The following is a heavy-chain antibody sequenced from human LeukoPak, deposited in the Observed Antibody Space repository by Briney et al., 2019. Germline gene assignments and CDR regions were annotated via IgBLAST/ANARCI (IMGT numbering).Heavy chain of an antibody. Sequence: ASVKVSCKASGYTFTSYGISGVRQAPGQGLEWRGWISAYNGNTNYAQKLQGRVTMTTDTSTSTAYMELRSLRSDDTAVYYCARGPLAYCGGDCPSPLDYWGQGTLVTVSS. J-gene: IGHJ4*02. CDR1: GYTFTSYG. CDR2: ISAYNGNT. V-gene: IGHV1-18*01. D-gene: IGHD2-21*02. CDR3: ARGPLAYCGGDCPSPLDY.